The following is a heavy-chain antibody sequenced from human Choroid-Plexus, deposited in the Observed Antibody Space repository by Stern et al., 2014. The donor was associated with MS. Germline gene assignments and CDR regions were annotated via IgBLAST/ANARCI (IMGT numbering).Heavy chain of an antibody. CDR3: ARDQRGITIFGVVTDYYYLGMDV. J-gene: IGHJ6*02. CDR2: INPNTGGT. CDR1: GYIFTGYY. Sequence: QLVQSGAEVKKLGASVKVSCKTSGYIFTGYYIHWVRQAPGQGLEWMAWINPNTGGTKYAQKFQGRVTRSRDTSISTAYVELSSLTSDDTAVYYCARDQRGITIFGVVTDYYYLGMDVWGQGTTVTVSS. D-gene: IGHD3-3*01. V-gene: IGHV1-2*02.